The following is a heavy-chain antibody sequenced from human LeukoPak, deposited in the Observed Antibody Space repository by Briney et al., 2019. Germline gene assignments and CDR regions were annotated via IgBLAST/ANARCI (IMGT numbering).Heavy chain of an antibody. D-gene: IGHD3-22*01. Sequence: PSETLSLTCTVSGGSISSGGYYWSWICQHPGKGLEWIGYIYYSGSTYYNPSLKSRVTISVDTSKNQFSLKLSSVTAADTAVYYCARSPYDSSGYYPTYYYYYMDVWGKGTTVTVSS. J-gene: IGHJ6*03. CDR2: IYYSGST. CDR1: GGSISSGGYY. V-gene: IGHV4-31*03. CDR3: ARSPYDSSGYYPTYYYYYMDV.